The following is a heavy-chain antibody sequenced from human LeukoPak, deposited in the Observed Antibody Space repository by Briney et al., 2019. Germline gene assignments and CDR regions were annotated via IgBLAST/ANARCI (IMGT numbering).Heavy chain of an antibody. V-gene: IGHV1-69*06. J-gene: IGHJ5*02. CDR2: IIPIFGTA. CDR3: AREARGAWIQPYGYVS. D-gene: IGHD5-18*01. Sequence: SVKVSCKASGGTFSNYASSWVRQAPGQGLEWMGGIIPIFGTANYAQKFQGRVTITADKSTSTAYMELSSLRSEDTAVYYCAREARGAWIQPYGYVSWGQGTLVTVSS. CDR1: GGTFSNYA.